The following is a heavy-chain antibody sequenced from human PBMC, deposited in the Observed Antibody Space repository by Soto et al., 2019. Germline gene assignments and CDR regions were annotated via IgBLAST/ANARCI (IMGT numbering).Heavy chain of an antibody. CDR1: GGSISSYY. J-gene: IGHJ4*02. CDR2: IYYSGST. Sequence: PSETLSLTCTVPGGSISSYYWTWIRQPPGKGLEWIGYIYYSGSTNYNPSLKSRVTISVDTSKNQFSLKLSSVTAADTAVYYCARGRVSSRGDPRRYFDYWGQRTLVTGSS. D-gene: IGHD3-10*01. V-gene: IGHV4-59*12. CDR3: ARGRVSSRGDPRRYFDY.